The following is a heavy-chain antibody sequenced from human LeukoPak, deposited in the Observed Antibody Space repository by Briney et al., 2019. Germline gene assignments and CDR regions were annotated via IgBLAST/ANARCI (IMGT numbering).Heavy chain of an antibody. CDR3: ARRGLPTAFDI. CDR1: GGSISSYY. Sequence: SQTLSLTCTVSGGSISSYYWSWIRQPPGKGLEWIGYIYYSGSTNYNPSLKSRVTISVDTSKNQFSLKLSSVTAADTAVYYCARRGLPTAFDIWGQGTMVTVSS. CDR2: IYYSGST. V-gene: IGHV4-59*01. J-gene: IGHJ3*02.